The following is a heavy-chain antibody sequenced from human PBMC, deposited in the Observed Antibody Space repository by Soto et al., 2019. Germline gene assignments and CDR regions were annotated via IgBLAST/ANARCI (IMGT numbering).Heavy chain of an antibody. V-gene: IGHV3-23*01. D-gene: IGHD2-15*01. CDR1: GFTFSSYA. Sequence: EVQLLESGGGLVQPGGSLRLSCAASGFTFSSYAMTWVRQAPGKGLEWASSISGSGDYTYFPDSVKGRFTISRDSSMDTLYLQMSRLRVEDTAIYYWPKDSRSHPQGWFDPRGQVTLVSVSS. J-gene: IGHJ5*02. CDR2: ISGSGDYT. CDR3: PKDSRSHPQGWFDP.